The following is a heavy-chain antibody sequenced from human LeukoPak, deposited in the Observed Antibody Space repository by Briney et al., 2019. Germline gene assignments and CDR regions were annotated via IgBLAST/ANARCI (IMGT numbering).Heavy chain of an antibody. CDR3: ARDGSGSYYRYFDY. CDR1: GFSLNDYF. Sequence: GGSLRLSCAASGFSLNDYFVTWIRQAPGKGLEWVSHISDTGYTITYADSVRGRFTISRDIATNSLHLQMTSLRAEDTALYYCARDGSGSYYRYFDYWGQGTLVTVSS. V-gene: IGHV3-11*04. D-gene: IGHD3-10*01. J-gene: IGHJ4*02. CDR2: ISDTGYTI.